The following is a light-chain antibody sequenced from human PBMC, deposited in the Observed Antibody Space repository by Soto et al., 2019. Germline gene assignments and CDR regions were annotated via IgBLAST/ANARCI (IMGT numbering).Light chain of an antibody. J-gene: IGKJ5*01. CDR1: QSISSY. Sequence: DIQMTQSPSSLSASVGDRVTITCRASQSISSYLNWYQQKPGKAPKLLIYAASSLQSGVPSRFSGTRSGTDFTITITSPQPADVAPYYCHPTSITPIPFGQGTPLEIK. V-gene: IGKV1-39*01. CDR3: HPTSITPIP. CDR2: AAS.